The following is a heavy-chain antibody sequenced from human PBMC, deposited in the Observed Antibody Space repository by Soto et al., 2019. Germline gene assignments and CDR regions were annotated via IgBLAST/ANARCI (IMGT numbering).Heavy chain of an antibody. Sequence: EVQLVESGGGLVQPGGSLRLSCAASGFTYSSYWMSWVRQAPGKGLEWVANIKQDGSEKYYVDSVKGRITISRDNAKNSLYLQMNSLRAEDTAVYYCARDIVVVVAAPEDAFDIWGQGTMVTVSS. CDR1: GFTYSSYW. CDR3: ARDIVVVVAAPEDAFDI. J-gene: IGHJ3*02. CDR2: IKQDGSEK. D-gene: IGHD2-15*01. V-gene: IGHV3-7*01.